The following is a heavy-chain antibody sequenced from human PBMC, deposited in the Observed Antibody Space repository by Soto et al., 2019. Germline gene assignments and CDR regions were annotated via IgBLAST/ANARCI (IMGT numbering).Heavy chain of an antibody. J-gene: IGHJ6*02. CDR1: GFTFSSYG. CDR2: ISYDGSNK. V-gene: IGHV3-30*18. D-gene: IGHD3-3*01. Sequence: GGSLRLSCAASGFTFSSYGMHWVRQAPGKGLEWVAVISYDGSNKYYADSVKGRFTISRDNSKNTLYLQMNSLRAEDTAVYYCAKDSEYYDFWTGQYGMDVWGRGTTVTVSS. CDR3: AKDSEYYDFWTGQYGMDV.